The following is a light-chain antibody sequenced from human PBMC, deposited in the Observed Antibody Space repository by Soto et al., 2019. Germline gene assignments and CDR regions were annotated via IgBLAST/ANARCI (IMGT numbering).Light chain of an antibody. CDR3: QHDDSCPHT. V-gene: IGKV1-5*01. Sequence: DIQMTQSPSTLSASVGDRVTITCRASQSISSWLAWYQQKPGKAPKLLIYHASNIESGDPSRFSGSGSGTEFTLTISSLQPDDCATYYCQHDDSCPHTLGQGAKLEIK. CDR2: HAS. J-gene: IGKJ2*01. CDR1: QSISSW.